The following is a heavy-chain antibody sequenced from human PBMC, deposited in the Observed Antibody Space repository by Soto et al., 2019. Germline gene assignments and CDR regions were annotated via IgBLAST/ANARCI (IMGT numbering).Heavy chain of an antibody. CDR1: GFTFSSYA. J-gene: IGHJ5*02. CDR3: ARDSPTEPVQIPNWFDP. V-gene: IGHV3-30-3*01. CDR2: ISYDGSNK. D-gene: IGHD4-17*01. Sequence: GGSLRLSCAASGFTFSSYAMHWVRQAPGKGLEWVAVISYDGSNKYYADSVKGRFTISRDNSKNTLYLQMNSLRAEDTAVYYCARDSPTEPVQIPNWFDPWGQGTLVTDSS.